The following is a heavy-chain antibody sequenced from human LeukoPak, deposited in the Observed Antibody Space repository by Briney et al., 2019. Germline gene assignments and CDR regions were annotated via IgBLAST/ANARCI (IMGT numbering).Heavy chain of an antibody. CDR3: ARLHYGGNFGYYYYYMDV. Sequence: SETLSLTCTVSGGSISSSSYYWGWIRQPPGKGLEWIGSIYYTGSTYYNPSLKSRVTISVDTSKNQFSLKLSSVTAADTAVYYCARLHYGGNFGYYYYYMDVWGKGTTVTISS. CDR1: GGSISSSSYY. CDR2: IYYTGST. V-gene: IGHV4-39*01. D-gene: IGHD4-23*01. J-gene: IGHJ6*03.